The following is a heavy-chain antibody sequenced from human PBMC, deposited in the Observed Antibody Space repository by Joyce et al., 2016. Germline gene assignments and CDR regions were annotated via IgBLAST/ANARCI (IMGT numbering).Heavy chain of an antibody. Sequence: EVQLVESGGGLVQPGGSLRLSCAASGFTFSSYSMNWVRQAPGKGLEWLSYISSSSSTIYYADSVKGRFNISRDNAKNSLYLQMNSLRAEDTAVYYCARALLPLYGLRTLGDWGQGTLVTVSS. CDR1: GFTFSSYS. V-gene: IGHV3-48*01. D-gene: IGHD3-16*01. CDR2: ISSSSSTI. CDR3: ARALLPLYGLRTLGD. J-gene: IGHJ4*02.